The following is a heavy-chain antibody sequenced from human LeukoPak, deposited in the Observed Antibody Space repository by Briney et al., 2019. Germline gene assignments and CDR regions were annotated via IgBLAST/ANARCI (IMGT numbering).Heavy chain of an antibody. CDR2: MNPNSGNT. J-gene: IGHJ5*02. D-gene: IGHD5-12*01. V-gene: IGHV1-8*01. Sequence: ASVKVSCKASGYTFTSYDINWVRQATGQGLEWMGWMNPNSGNTGYAQKFQGRVTMTRNTSISTAYMELRSLRPEDTAVYYCARGLGGYQPLNWFDPWGQGTLVTVSS. CDR3: ARGLGGYQPLNWFDP. CDR1: GYTFTSYD.